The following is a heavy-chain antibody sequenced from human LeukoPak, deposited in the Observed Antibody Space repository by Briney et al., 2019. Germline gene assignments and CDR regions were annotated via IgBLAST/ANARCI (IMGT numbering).Heavy chain of an antibody. CDR2: IWYDGSNK. Sequence: GGSLRLSCAASGFAFSSYGMHWVRRAPGKGLEWVAVIWYDGSNKYYADSVKGRFTISRVNSKNTLYLQMNSLRAEDTAVYYCARDRSGVVTAYNWFDPWGQGTLVTVSS. V-gene: IGHV3-33*01. CDR3: ARDRSGVVTAYNWFDP. J-gene: IGHJ5*02. CDR1: GFAFSSYG. D-gene: IGHD3-3*01.